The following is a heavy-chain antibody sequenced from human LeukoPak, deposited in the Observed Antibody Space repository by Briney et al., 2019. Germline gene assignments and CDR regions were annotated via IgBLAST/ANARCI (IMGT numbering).Heavy chain of an antibody. CDR1: GFTIDNSG. J-gene: IGHJ4*02. V-gene: IGHV3-9*01. CDR2: ISWNSGTL. CDR3: AKDGGN. Sequence: PGGSLRLSCVVSGFTIDNSGMHWVRQAPGKGLEWVSGISWNSGTLGYANSVKGRFTISRDNAKNSLYLQMNSLRAEDTALYYCAKDGGNWGQGTLVTVSS.